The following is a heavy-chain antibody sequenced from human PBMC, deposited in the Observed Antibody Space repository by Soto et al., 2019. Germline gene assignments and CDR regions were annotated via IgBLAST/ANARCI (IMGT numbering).Heavy chain of an antibody. Sequence: QVQLVESGGGVVQPGRSLRLSCAASGFTFSSYGMHWVRQAPGKGLEWVAVIWYDGSNKYYADSVKGRFTISRDNSKNTLYPQMNSLRAEDTAVYYCARGNVVTVVPEADYWGQGTLVTVSS. J-gene: IGHJ4*02. CDR2: IWYDGSNK. D-gene: IGHD1-1*01. CDR3: ARGNVVTVVPEADY. CDR1: GFTFSSYG. V-gene: IGHV3-33*01.